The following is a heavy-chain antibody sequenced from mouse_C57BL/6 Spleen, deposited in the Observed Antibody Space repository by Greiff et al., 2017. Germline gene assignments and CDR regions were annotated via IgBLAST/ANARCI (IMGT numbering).Heavy chain of an antibody. J-gene: IGHJ4*01. V-gene: IGHV1-26*01. CDR2: INPNNGGT. Sequence: VQLQQSGPELVKPGASVKISCKASGYTFTDYYMNWVKQSHGKSLEWIGDINPNNGGTSYNQKFKGKATLTVDKSSSTAYMELRSLTSEDSAVYYCARENYGSSYKAMGDWGQGASVTVAS. CDR3: ARENYGSSYKAMGD. D-gene: IGHD1-1*01. CDR1: GYTFTDYY.